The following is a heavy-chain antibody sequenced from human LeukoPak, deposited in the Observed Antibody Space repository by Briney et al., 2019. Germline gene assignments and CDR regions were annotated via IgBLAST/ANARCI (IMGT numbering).Heavy chain of an antibody. CDR3: AREGYSSSWYFDY. V-gene: IGHV4-4*07. Sequence: SETLSLTCSVSGGSISAYYWTWIRQPAGKGLEWIGRVYTSGSTHYNPSLKTRLTMSVDTSKNQFSLKLSSVTAADTAVYYCAREGYSSSWYFDYWGQGTLVTVSS. CDR1: GGSISAYY. CDR2: VYTSGST. J-gene: IGHJ4*02. D-gene: IGHD6-13*01.